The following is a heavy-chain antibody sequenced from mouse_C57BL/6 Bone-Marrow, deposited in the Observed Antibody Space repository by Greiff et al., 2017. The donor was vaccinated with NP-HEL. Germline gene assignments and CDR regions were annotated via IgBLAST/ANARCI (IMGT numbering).Heavy chain of an antibody. CDR3: ARVGYYLFDY. J-gene: IGHJ2*01. CDR2: IYPGGGYT. CDR1: GYTFTNYW. Sequence: QVQLQQSGAELVRPGTSVKMSCKASGYTFTNYWIGWAKQRPGHGLEWIGDIYPGGGYTNYNEKFKGKATLTGDKAYSTAYMQLSSLTSEDSAIYYCARVGYYLFDYWGQGTTLTVSS. V-gene: IGHV1-63*01. D-gene: IGHD2-3*01.